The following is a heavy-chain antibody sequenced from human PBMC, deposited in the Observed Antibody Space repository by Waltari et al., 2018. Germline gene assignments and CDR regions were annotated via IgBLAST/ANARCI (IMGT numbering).Heavy chain of an antibody. CDR1: GFTFDNFA. D-gene: IGHD3-16*01. J-gene: IGHJ4*02. CDR3: AKGPGGLRAADK. Sequence: EVQLVESGGGLVQPGGSLGLSCAASGFTFDNFAMTWVRQAPGKGLEWVSGISGSGDSTYYADSVKGRFTISRDNSKNTLYLQMSSLRADDTAVYYCAKGPGGLRAADKWGQGTLVTVSS. V-gene: IGHV3-23*04. CDR2: ISGSGDST.